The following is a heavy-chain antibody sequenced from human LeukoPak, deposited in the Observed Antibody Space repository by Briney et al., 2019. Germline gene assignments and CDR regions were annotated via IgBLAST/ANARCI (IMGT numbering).Heavy chain of an antibody. J-gene: IGHJ4*02. CDR1: GFTFSSHW. Sequence: GGSLRLSCAASGFTFSSHWMHWVRQAPGKGLVWVSGISTDGSRPRYADSVNGRFTISRDNAKNTLYLQMNSLRAENTAVYFCVRDGQGSTPLDYWGQGTLVTVSS. V-gene: IGHV3-74*01. CDR3: VRDGQGSTPLDY. D-gene: IGHD2-15*01. CDR2: ISTDGSRP.